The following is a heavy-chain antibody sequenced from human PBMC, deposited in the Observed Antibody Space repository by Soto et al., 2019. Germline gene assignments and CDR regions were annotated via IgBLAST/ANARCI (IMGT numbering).Heavy chain of an antibody. CDR1: DGSISNFY. Sequence: TSETLSLTCTVSDGSISNFYWSWIRQPPGKGLEWIGDISSSGNTNYNPSLKSRVSISVDTSKNQFSLNLTSVTAADTAVYYCASAPMVLTRSSFDSWGPGTPVTVSS. CDR3: ASAPMVLTRSSFDS. J-gene: IGHJ4*02. D-gene: IGHD3-22*01. V-gene: IGHV4-59*01. CDR2: ISSSGNT.